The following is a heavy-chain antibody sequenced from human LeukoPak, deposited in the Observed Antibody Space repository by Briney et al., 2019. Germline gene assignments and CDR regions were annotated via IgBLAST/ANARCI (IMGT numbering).Heavy chain of an antibody. V-gene: IGHV3-23*01. D-gene: IGHD6-19*01. CDR3: AKDYSSGWYFDY. Sequence: PGRSLRLSCTASGFTFGDYAMSWVRQAPGKGLEGVSAVSGSGGTTYFAASVKGRFTISRDNSKNTLYLQMNSLRAEDTALYYCAKDYSSGWYFDYWGQGTLVTVSS. J-gene: IGHJ4*02. CDR1: GFTFGDYA. CDR2: VSGSGGTT.